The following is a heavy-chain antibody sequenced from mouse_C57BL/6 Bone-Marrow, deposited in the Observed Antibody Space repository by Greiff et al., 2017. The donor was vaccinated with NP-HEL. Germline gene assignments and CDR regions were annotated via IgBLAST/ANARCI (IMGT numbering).Heavy chain of an antibody. J-gene: IGHJ3*01. CDR2: IYPRSGNT. V-gene: IGHV1-81*01. Sequence: QVQLQQSGAELARPGASVKLSCKASGYTFTSYGISWVKQRTGQGLEWIGEIYPRSGNTYYNEKFKGKATLTADKSSSTAYMELRSLPSEDSAVYFCARPLYYGPWFAYWGQGTLVTVSA. CDR1: GYTFTSYG. D-gene: IGHD2-1*01. CDR3: ARPLYYGPWFAY.